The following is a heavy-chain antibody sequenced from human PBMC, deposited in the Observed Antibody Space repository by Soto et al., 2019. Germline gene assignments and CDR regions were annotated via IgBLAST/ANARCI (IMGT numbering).Heavy chain of an antibody. Sequence: QEQLVESGGGLVKPGGSLRLSCEASGFTFRDYYMSWIRQAPGKGLEWISYISSGGSSKFYTESVKGRFTISRDIAKNSLYLQMDGLGVEDTGVYFCARRGPLNNIEVVPDYFGLDVWGQGTTVTVSS. CDR1: GFTFRDYY. D-gene: IGHD2-15*01. CDR3: ARRGPLNNIEVVPDYFGLDV. V-gene: IGHV3-11*01. CDR2: ISSGGSSK. J-gene: IGHJ6*02.